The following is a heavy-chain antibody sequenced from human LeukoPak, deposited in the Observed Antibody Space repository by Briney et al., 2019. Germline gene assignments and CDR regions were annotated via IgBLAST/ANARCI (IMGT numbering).Heavy chain of an antibody. CDR2: IYYSGST. V-gene: IGHV4-30-4*01. CDR1: GGSISSGEYY. D-gene: IGHD1-26*01. Sequence: SETLSLTCTVSGGSISSGEYYWSWIRQPPGKGLEWIGYIYYSGSTYYNPSLKSRVTISVDTSKNQFSLKLSSVTAADTAVYYCAGEGSYGDYVDYWGQGTLVTVSS. CDR3: AGEGSYGDYVDY. J-gene: IGHJ4*02.